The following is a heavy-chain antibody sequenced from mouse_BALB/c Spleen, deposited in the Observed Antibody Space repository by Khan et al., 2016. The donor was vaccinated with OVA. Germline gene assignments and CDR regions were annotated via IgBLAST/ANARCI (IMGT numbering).Heavy chain of an antibody. Sequence: EVELVESGPDLVKPSQSLSLTCTVTGYSITSGYSWYWIRQFPGNKLEWMGYIHYSGSTNYNPSLKSRISITRDTSKNQFFLQLNSVTTEDTATYYCARDGYYFDYWGQGTTLTVSS. CDR1: GYSITSGYS. CDR2: IHYSGST. J-gene: IGHJ2*01. V-gene: IGHV3-1*02. D-gene: IGHD2-3*01. CDR3: ARDGYYFDY.